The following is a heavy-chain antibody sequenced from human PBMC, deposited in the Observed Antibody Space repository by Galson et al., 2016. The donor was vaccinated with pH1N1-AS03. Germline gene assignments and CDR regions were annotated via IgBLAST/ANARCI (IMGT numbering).Heavy chain of an antibody. J-gene: IGHJ3*02. CDR1: GYKFTSYW. CDR2: IYPGDADT. V-gene: IGHV5-51*03. CDR3: SSRQLGMGVDI. D-gene: IGHD7-27*01. Sequence: QSGAEVKKPGESLKISCKGSGYKFTSYWIAWVRQMPGKGLEWMGIIYPGDADTRYSPSFQGQATISVDKSNSTAYLQWNSLKASDTAIYYCSSRQLGMGVDIWGQGTMVTVSS.